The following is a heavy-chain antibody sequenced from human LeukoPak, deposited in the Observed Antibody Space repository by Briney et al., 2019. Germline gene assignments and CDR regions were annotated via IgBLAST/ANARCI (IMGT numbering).Heavy chain of an antibody. CDR3: AREYYQQLVSYGMDV. CDR1: GFTFSSYA. CDR2: IWYDGSNK. Sequence: GGSLRLSCAASGFTFSSYAMHWVRQAPGKGLEWVAVIWYDGSNKDYADSVKGRFTISRDNSKNTLYLQMNSVRVEDTAVYYCAREYYQQLVSYGMDVWGQGTTVTVSS. V-gene: IGHV3-33*01. D-gene: IGHD6-13*01. J-gene: IGHJ6*02.